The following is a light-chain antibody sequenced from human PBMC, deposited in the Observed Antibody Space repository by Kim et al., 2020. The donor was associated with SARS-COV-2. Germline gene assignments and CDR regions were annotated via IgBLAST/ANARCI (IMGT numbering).Light chain of an antibody. CDR2: WAS. V-gene: IGKV4-1*01. CDR3: QQYYSTLTWT. J-gene: IGKJ1*01. Sequence: TINCKSSQSVLYSSNNKNYLAWYQQKPGQPPKLLIYWASTRESGVPDRFSGSGSGTDFTLTISSLQAEDVAVYYCQQYYSTLTWTFCQGTKVDIK. CDR1: QSVLYSSNNKNY.